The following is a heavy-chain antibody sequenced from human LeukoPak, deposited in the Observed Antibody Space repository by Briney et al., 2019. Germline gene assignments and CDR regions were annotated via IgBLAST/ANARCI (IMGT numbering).Heavy chain of an antibody. Sequence: GGSLRLSCAASGFNVSISYMNWVRQAPGKGLEWVSLIYSGGSAYYADSVKGRFTISRDNSKNTLYLEMNSLRAEDTAVFYCTREVRGVGYYYGMDVWGRGTTVTVSS. CDR3: TREVRGVGYYYGMDV. D-gene: IGHD3-10*01. CDR2: IYSGGSA. J-gene: IGHJ6*02. CDR1: GFNVSISY. V-gene: IGHV3-53*01.